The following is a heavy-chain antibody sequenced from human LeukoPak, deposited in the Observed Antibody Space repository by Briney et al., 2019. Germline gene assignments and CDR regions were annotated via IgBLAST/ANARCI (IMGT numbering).Heavy chain of an antibody. Sequence: GGSLRLSCAASGIIFSNYWMHWVRQAPGKGLVWVSRINRDGSSTSYADSVKGRFTISRGNAKNSLYLQMNSLRAEDTAVYYCAELGITMIGGVWGKGTTVTISS. CDR2: INRDGSST. V-gene: IGHV3-74*01. D-gene: IGHD3-10*02. CDR3: AELGITMIGGV. J-gene: IGHJ6*04. CDR1: GIIFSNYW.